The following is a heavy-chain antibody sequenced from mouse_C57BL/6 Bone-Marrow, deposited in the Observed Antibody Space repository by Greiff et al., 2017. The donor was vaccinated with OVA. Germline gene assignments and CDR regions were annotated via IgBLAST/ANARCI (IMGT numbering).Heavy chain of an antibody. V-gene: IGHV1-26*01. CDR3: ARKWLRRPRYFDV. CDR1: GYTFTDYY. CDR2: INPNNGGT. D-gene: IGHD2-2*01. J-gene: IGHJ1*03. Sequence: EVQLQQSGPELVKPGASVKISCKASGYTFTDYYMNWVKQSHGKSLEWIGDINPNNGGTSYNQKFKGKATLTVDKSSSTAYMELRSLTSEDSAVYYCARKWLRRPRYFDVWGTGTTVTVSS.